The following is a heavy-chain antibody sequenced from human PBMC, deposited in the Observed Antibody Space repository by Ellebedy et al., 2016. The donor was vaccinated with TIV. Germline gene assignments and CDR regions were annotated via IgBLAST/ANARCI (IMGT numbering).Heavy chain of an antibody. V-gene: IGHV3-48*01. CDR1: GFTFSSYS. J-gene: IGHJ4*02. CDR3: ARDQMATIPY. D-gene: IGHD5-24*01. CDR2: ISSGGSSI. Sequence: GGSLRLSCAASGFTFSSYSMNWVRQAPGKGLEWISYISSGGSSIYYADSVKGRFTISRDNAKNSLFLQMNSLRAEDTAVYYCARDQMATIPYWGQGSLVTVSS.